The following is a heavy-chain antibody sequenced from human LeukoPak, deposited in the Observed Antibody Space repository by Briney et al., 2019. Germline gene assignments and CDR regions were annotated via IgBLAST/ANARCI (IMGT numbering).Heavy chain of an antibody. CDR3: ARGGDYGSGSYIRGVDY. V-gene: IGHV1-8*02. D-gene: IGHD3-10*01. CDR1: GGTFSSYA. Sequence: ASVKVSCKASGGTFSSYAISWVRQATGQGLEWMGWMNPNSGNTGYAQKFQGRVTMTRNTSISTAYMELSSLRSEDTAVYYCARGGDYGSGSYIRGVDYWGQGTLVTVSS. J-gene: IGHJ4*02. CDR2: MNPNSGNT.